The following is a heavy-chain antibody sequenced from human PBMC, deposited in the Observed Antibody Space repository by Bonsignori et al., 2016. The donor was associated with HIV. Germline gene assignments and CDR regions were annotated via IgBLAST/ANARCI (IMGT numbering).Heavy chain of an antibody. CDR3: ARGRNITMVRGVPKRRNWFDP. J-gene: IGHJ5*02. Sequence: QVQLQQWGAGLLKPSETLSLTCAVYGGSFSGYFWSWIRQPPGKELEWIGEINHSGSINYNPSLKSRVTISVDTSKNQFSLNLSSVTAADTAVYYCARGRNITMVRGVPKRRNWFDPRGRGNPWSPSPQ. D-gene: IGHD3-10*01. V-gene: IGHV4-34*01. CDR1: GGSFSGYF. CDR2: INHSGSI.